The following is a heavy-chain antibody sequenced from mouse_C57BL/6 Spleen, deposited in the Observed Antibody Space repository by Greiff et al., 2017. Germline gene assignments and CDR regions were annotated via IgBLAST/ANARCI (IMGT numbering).Heavy chain of an antibody. CDR1: GYTFTSYW. V-gene: IGHV1-69*01. CDR2: IDPSDSYT. J-gene: IGHJ1*03. CDR3: ARRTTVAPYWYFDV. D-gene: IGHD1-1*01. Sequence: VQLQQPGAELVMPGASVKLSCKASGYTFTSYWMHWVKQRPGQGLEWIGEIDPSDSYTNYNQKFKGNSTLTADKSSSTAYMQLSSLTSEDSAVYYCARRTTVAPYWYFDVWGTGTTVTVSS.